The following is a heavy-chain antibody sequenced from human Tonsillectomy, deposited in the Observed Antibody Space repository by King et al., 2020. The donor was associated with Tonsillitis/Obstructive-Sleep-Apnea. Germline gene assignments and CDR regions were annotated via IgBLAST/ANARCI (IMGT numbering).Heavy chain of an antibody. J-gene: IGHJ4*02. Sequence: VQLVESGAEVKKPGASVKVSCKASGYTFTNYGISWVRQAPGQGLEWMAWISAHNGHTNYAQKLQGRVTMTTDTSTSTAYMELRSLRSDDTAVYYCARDSMSHYYDSSGYYTLNYWGQGTLVTVSA. V-gene: IGHV1-18*01. CDR2: ISAHNGHT. D-gene: IGHD3-22*01. CDR3: ARDSMSHYYDSSGYYTLNY. CDR1: GYTFTNYG.